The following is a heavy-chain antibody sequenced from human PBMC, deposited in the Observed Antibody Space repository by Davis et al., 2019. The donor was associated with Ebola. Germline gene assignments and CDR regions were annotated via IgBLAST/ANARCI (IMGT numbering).Heavy chain of an antibody. CDR2: LGTSADT. J-gene: IGHJ3*02. CDR3: AKDTSNIWFDI. CDR1: GFTFITYS. V-gene: IGHV3-23*01. D-gene: IGHD1-26*01. Sequence: GESLKISCAASGFTFITYSMSWVRQAPGKGLEWVSTLGTSADTYYADSVKGRFTISRDNSKNTLYLQMNGLRVEDTAIYYCAKDTSNIWFDIWGQGTNVTVSS.